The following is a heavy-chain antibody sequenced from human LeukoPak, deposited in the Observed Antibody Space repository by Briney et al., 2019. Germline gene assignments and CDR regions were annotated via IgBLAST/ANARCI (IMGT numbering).Heavy chain of an antibody. CDR1: GFTFSSYD. CDR3: VRKLTGTTFFDY. D-gene: IGHD1-1*01. CDR2: MVGKSITI. V-gene: IGHV3-48*03. J-gene: IGHJ4*02. Sequence: GGSLRLSCAASGFTFSSYDLNWVRQAPGKGLEWGSYMVGKSITIYYADPVKGRFTISRDNAKNSLYLQMNSLRAEDTAVYYCVRKLTGTTFFDYWGQGTLVTVSS.